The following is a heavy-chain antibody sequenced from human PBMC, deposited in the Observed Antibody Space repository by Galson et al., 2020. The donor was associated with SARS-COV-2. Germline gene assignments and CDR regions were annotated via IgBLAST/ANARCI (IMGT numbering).Heavy chain of an antibody. Sequence: SLRLSCAASGFTFDDYAMHWVRPAPGKGLEWVSGISWNSGSIGYADSVKGRFTISRDNAKNSLYLQMNSLRAEDTALYYCAKDIEPLAAQLDYWGQGTLVTVSS. CDR3: AKDIEPLAAQLDY. J-gene: IGHJ4*02. CDR2: ISWNSGSI. D-gene: IGHD6-13*01. CDR1: GFTFDDYA. V-gene: IGHV3-9*01.